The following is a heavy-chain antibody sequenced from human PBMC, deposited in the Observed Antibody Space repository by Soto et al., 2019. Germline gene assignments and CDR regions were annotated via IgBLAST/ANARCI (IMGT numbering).Heavy chain of an antibody. CDR1: GFTFSSYW. CDR3: VRYPRSVGGSYRPDY. CDR2: INSDGSIT. Sequence: EVQLVESGGGLVQPGGSLRLSCAASGFTFSSYWMHWVRQVPEKGLGWVSRINSDGSITNDADAVKGRFTIARDNVKNTLYRQRNSLGAEDTAVYCCVRYPRSVGGSYRPDYWGQGTLVTVSS. V-gene: IGHV3-74*01. D-gene: IGHD3-16*02. J-gene: IGHJ4*02.